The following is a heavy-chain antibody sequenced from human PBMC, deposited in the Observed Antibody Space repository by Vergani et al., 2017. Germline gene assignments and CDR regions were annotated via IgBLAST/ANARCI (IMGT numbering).Heavy chain of an antibody. CDR3: AREERSNTSPFVGD. D-gene: IGHD2/OR15-2a*01. CDR2: INPDDSTT. J-gene: IGHJ4*02. V-gene: IGHV3-74*01. CDR1: GFTFSTYW. Sequence: EVQLVESGGALVQPGGSLRLSCAASGFTFSTYWMQWVRQAPGKGLVWVSRINPDDSTTNYADSAKGRFTISRDNSKNTVYLQMNSLKAEDRATYYCAREERSNTSPFVGDWGQGTLVTV.